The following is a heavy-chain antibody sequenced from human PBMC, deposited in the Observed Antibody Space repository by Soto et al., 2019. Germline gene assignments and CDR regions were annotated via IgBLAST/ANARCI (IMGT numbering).Heavy chain of an antibody. J-gene: IGHJ5*02. CDR2: IYYSGSP. Sequence: SETLSLTSTVSGGYISSYYWSWIRQPPGKGLEWIGYIYYSGSPNYNPSLKSRVTISVDTSKNQFSLKLSSVTAADTAVYYCARGRGYSYGLDPWGQGTLVTVSS. CDR1: GGYISSYY. V-gene: IGHV4-59*08. D-gene: IGHD5-18*01. CDR3: ARGRGYSYGLDP.